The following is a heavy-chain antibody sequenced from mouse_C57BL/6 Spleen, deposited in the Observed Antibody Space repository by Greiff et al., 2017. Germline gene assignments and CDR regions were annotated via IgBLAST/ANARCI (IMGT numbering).Heavy chain of an antibody. Sequence: EVQGVESGGGLVKPGGSLKLSCAASGFTFSSYTMSWVRQTPEKRLEWVATISGGGGNTYYPDSVKGRFTISRDNAKNTLYLQMSSLRSEDTALYYCARHDYGSSYRYFDVWGTGTTVTVSS. D-gene: IGHD1-1*01. CDR2: ISGGGGNT. CDR3: ARHDYGSSYRYFDV. V-gene: IGHV5-9*01. CDR1: GFTFSSYT. J-gene: IGHJ1*03.